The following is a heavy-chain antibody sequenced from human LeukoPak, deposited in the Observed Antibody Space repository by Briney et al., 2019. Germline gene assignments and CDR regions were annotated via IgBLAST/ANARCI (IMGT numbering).Heavy chain of an antibody. CDR3: ARAYGDYLWWEEEPWFDP. D-gene: IGHD4-17*01. V-gene: IGHV3-23*01. CDR1: GFTFSSYA. J-gene: IGHJ5*02. CDR2: ISGSGGST. Sequence: PGGSLRLSCAASGFTFSSYAMSWVRQAPGKGLEWVSAISGSGGSTYYADSVKGRFTISRDNSKNTLYLQMNSLRAEDTAVYYCARAYGDYLWWEEEPWFDPWGQGTLVTVSS.